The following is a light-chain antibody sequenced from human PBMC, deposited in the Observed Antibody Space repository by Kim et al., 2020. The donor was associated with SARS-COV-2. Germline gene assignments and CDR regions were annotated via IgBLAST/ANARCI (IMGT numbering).Light chain of an antibody. CDR2: QYS. CDR1: KLGDKY. Sequence: SYELTQPPSVSVSPGQTASITCSGDKLGDKYACWYQQKPGQSPVLVIYQYSKRPSGIPERFSGSNSGNTATLTISGTQAMDEADYYCQAWDRTTVVFGGG. J-gene: IGLJ2*01. CDR3: QAWDRTTVV. V-gene: IGLV3-1*01.